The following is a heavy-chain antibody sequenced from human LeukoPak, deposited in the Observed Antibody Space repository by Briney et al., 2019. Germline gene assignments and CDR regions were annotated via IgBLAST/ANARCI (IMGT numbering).Heavy chain of an antibody. CDR1: GGSLSSYY. V-gene: IGHV4-4*09. CDR2: IYTSGST. Sequence: PSETLSLTCTVSGGSLSSYYWSWIRQPPGKGLEWIGYIYTSGSTNYNPSLKSRVTISVDTSKNQFSLKLSSVTAADTAVYYCARHPSTIPYYFDYWGQGTLVTVSS. J-gene: IGHJ4*02. CDR3: ARHPSTIPYYFDY. D-gene: IGHD2-2*02.